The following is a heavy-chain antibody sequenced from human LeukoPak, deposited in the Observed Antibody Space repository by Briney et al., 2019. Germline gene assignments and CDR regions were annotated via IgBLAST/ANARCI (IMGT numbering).Heavy chain of an antibody. CDR1: GFTFSNYG. V-gene: IGHV3-33*01. CDR2: IWYDGSNK. Sequence: GRSLRLSCAASGFTFSNYGMHWVRQAPGKGLEWVAVIWYDGSNKYYADSVKGRFTISRDNSKNTLYLQMNSLRAEDTAVYYCARDAVYSSSWQYYWGQGTLVTVSS. D-gene: IGHD6-13*01. J-gene: IGHJ4*02. CDR3: ARDAVYSSSWQYY.